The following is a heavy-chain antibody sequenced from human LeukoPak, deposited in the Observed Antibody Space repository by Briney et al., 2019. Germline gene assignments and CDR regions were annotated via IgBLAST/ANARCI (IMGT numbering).Heavy chain of an antibody. CDR1: GFTFDDYA. CDR3: LPAAAGTDY. Sequence: PGGSLRLSCAASGFTFDDYAMHWVRQAPGKGLEWVSGISWNSGSIGYADSVKGRFTISRDNAKNSLYLQMNSLRAEDTALYYCLPAAAGTDYWGQGTLVTVSS. V-gene: IGHV3-9*01. CDR2: ISWNSGSI. D-gene: IGHD6-13*01. J-gene: IGHJ4*02.